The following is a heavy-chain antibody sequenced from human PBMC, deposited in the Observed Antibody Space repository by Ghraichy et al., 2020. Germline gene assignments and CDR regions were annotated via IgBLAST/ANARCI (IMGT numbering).Heavy chain of an antibody. CDR1: GFTFSLYS. Sequence: GESLNISCAASGFTFSLYSVNWVRQAPGKGLEWVSYITGSSSAIYYADSVQGRFTISRDNAKNSLYLQMNSLRDEDTAVYYCAAGYSGGLYGIDYWGQGTLVTVSS. J-gene: IGHJ4*02. CDR2: ITGSSSAI. V-gene: IGHV3-48*02. D-gene: IGHD6-19*01. CDR3: AAGYSGGLYGIDY.